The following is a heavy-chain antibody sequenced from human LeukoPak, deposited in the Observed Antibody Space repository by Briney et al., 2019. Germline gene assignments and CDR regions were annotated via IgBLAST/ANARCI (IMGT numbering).Heavy chain of an antibody. Sequence: SVKVSCKASGGTFISYAISWVRQAPGQGLEWMGGIIPIFGTANYAQKFQGRVTITADESTSTAYMELSSLRAEDTAVYYCAKDLRYKTKDCSDGSCYSKAYGLFDYWGQGTLVTVSS. CDR1: GGTFISYA. V-gene: IGHV1-69*13. CDR3: AKDLRYKTKDCSDGSCYSKAYGLFDY. D-gene: IGHD2-15*01. J-gene: IGHJ4*02. CDR2: IIPIFGTA.